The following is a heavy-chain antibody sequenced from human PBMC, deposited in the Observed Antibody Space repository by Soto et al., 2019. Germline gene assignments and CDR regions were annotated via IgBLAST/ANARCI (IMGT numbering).Heavy chain of an antibody. CDR3: ARGGSAWLFGMDV. CDR1: GGSISGGGYY. CDR2: IYDTGNT. V-gene: IGHV4-31*03. J-gene: IGHJ6*02. Sequence: SETLSLTCTVSGGSISGGGYYWIWIRHHPGKGLEWIGYIYDTGNTYFNPSLKSRLDISIDTSNNQFSVRLSSVTAADTAIYYCARGGSAWLFGMDVWGQGTTVTVSS. D-gene: IGHD6-19*01.